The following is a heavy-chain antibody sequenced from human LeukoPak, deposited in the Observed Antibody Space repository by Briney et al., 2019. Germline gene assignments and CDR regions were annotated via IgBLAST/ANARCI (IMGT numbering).Heavy chain of an antibody. V-gene: IGHV3-33*01. J-gene: IGHJ3*01. CDR3: ASSQRGARKGNDAFDV. CDR1: EFTFSSYG. Sequence: PGRSLRLSCVSSEFTFSSYGMHWVRQGPGKGLEWVAVIWYDGSNQYYVDSVKGRFTISRDNSKNTMYLQMNSLSVEDTAVSYCASSQRGARKGNDAFDVWGQGTLVTVSS. CDR2: IWYDGSNQ. D-gene: IGHD3-16*01.